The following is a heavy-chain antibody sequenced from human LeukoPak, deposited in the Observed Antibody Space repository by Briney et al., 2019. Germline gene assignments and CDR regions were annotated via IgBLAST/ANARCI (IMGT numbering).Heavy chain of an antibody. CDR1: GFTFKSYG. Sequence: GGSLRLSCAASGFTFKSYGMTWVRQVPGKGLEWVSSITGAGSSTKYTDSVNGRFTISRDNSKNTLSLQMTGLRAEDTAVYYCARKVAVAMDLDYWGQGTLVTVSS. V-gene: IGHV3-23*01. CDR2: ITGAGSST. J-gene: IGHJ4*02. CDR3: ARKVAVAMDLDY. D-gene: IGHD5-18*01.